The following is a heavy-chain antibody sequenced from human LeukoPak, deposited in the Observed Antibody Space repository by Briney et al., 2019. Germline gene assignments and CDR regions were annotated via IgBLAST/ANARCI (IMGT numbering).Heavy chain of an antibody. CDR1: GGSISSSSYY. D-gene: IGHD3-22*01. Sequence: PSETLSLTCTVPGGSISSSSYYWGWIRQPPGKGLEWIGSIYYSGSTYYNPSLKSRVTISVDTSKNQFSLKLSSVTAADTAVYYCARDLTSSSGYFDPWGQGTLVTVSS. CDR3: ARDLTSSSGYFDP. J-gene: IGHJ5*02. CDR2: IYYSGST. V-gene: IGHV4-39*07.